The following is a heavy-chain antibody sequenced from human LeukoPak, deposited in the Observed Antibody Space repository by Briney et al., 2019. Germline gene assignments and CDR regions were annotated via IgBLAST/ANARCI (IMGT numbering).Heavy chain of an antibody. Sequence: PGGSLRLSCAASGFTFDAYAMHWVRQAPGKGLEWVSGISWNGGGMGYAVSVKGRLTISRDNAKNSLYLQMNSLRDEDTALYYCAKDITGGRSSPYFDSWGQGTLVTVSS. CDR1: GFTFDAYA. J-gene: IGHJ4*02. CDR3: AKDITGGRSSPYFDS. D-gene: IGHD6-6*01. V-gene: IGHV3-9*01. CDR2: ISWNGGGM.